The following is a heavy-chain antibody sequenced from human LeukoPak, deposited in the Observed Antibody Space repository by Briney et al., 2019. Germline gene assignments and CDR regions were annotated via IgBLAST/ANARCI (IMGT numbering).Heavy chain of an antibody. D-gene: IGHD6-13*01. CDR1: GFTFSSYG. J-gene: IGHJ4*02. V-gene: IGHV3-33*08. CDR3: ARGIAAAGPLDY. Sequence: AGGSLRLSCAASGFTFSSYGMHWVRQAPGKGLEWVAVIWYGGSNKYYADSVKGRFTISRDNSKNTLYLQMNSLRAEDTAVYYCARGIAAAGPLDYWGQGTLVTVSS. CDR2: IWYGGSNK.